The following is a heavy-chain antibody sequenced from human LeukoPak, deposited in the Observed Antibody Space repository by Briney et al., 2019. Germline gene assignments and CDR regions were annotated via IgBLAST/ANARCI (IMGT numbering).Heavy chain of an antibody. V-gene: IGHV1-8*02. CDR1: GYTFTGYY. Sequence: GASVKVSCKASGYTFTGYYMHWVRQAPGQGLEWMGWINPNSGNTGYAQKFQGRVTMTRNTSISTAYMELSSLRSEDTAVYYCANYGDYEGFDYWGQGTLVTVSS. CDR3: ANYGDYEGFDY. J-gene: IGHJ4*02. D-gene: IGHD4-17*01. CDR2: INPNSGNT.